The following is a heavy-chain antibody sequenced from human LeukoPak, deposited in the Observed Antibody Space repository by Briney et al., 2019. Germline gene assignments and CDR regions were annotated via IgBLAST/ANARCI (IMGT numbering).Heavy chain of an antibody. CDR3: ARLHVPVTTPNGINYYYYGMDV. D-gene: IGHD4-17*01. CDR2: ISSSGSTI. CDR1: GFTFSSYE. Sequence: PGGSLRLSCAASGFTFSSYEMNWVRQAPGKGLEWVSYISSSGSTIYYADSVKGRFTISRDNAKNSLYLQMNSLRAEDTAVYYCARLHVPVTTPNGINYYYYGMDVWGQGTTVTVSS. V-gene: IGHV3-48*03. J-gene: IGHJ6*02.